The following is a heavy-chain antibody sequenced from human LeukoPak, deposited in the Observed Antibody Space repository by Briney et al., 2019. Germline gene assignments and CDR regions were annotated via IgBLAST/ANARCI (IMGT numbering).Heavy chain of an antibody. J-gene: IGHJ4*02. D-gene: IGHD1-26*01. Sequence: SETLSLTCTVSGGSISSSSYYWGWIRQPPGKGLEWIGSIYYSGSTYNNPSLKSRVTISVDTSKNQFSLKLSSVTAADTAVYYCARDRLSGSYLDYWGQGTLVTVSS. CDR3: ARDRLSGSYLDY. CDR1: GGSISSSSYY. V-gene: IGHV4-39*07. CDR2: IYYSGST.